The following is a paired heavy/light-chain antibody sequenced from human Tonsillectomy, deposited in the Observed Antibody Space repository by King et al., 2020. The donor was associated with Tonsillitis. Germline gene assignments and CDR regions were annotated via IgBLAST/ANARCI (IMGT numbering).Heavy chain of an antibody. CDR2: IKSKTDGGTI. V-gene: IGHV3-15*01. CDR1: GFNFSNAW. Sequence: EVQLVESGGGLVNPGGSLRLSCAGSGFNFSNAWLSWVRQAPGKGLEWVGRIKSKTDGGTIDYAAPVKGRFTISRDDSKTTLYLQMNSLKSEDKAVYYCTTQSPLHPWGQGTLVTVSS. CDR3: TTQSPLHP. J-gene: IGHJ5*02.
Light chain of an antibody. V-gene: IGLV2-14*01. Sequence: QSALTQPASVSGSPGQSITISCTGTSSDVGASHYVSWYQQHAGKAPKLIIYDVTNRASGVSHRFSGSKSGNTASLTISGLQADDEADYYCSSFTSTSLLDVFGTGTTVSVL. CDR3: SSFTSTSLLDV. CDR1: SSDVGASHY. J-gene: IGLJ1*01. CDR2: DVT.